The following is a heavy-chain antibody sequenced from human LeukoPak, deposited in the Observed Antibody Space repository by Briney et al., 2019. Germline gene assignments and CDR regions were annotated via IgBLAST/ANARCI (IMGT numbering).Heavy chain of an antibody. CDR3: ARDSPYGGFYLGAFDI. D-gene: IGHD2-8*01. J-gene: IGHJ3*02. CDR1: GFIVSSNY. V-gene: IGHV3-66*01. Sequence: GGSLLLPCAASGFIVSSNYMSWVRQVPGKGPEWASLIYSDGTTYYEASVKGKFTISRDSSKHTVYLQMNSLRAEDTAVYYCARDSPYGGFYLGAFDIWGQGTMVTVSS. CDR2: IYSDGTT.